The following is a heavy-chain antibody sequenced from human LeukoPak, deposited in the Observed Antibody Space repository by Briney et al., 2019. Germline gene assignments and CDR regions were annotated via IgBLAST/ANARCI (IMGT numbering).Heavy chain of an antibody. J-gene: IGHJ4*02. CDR2: INSDGSST. CDR1: GFTFSSYW. Sequence: PGGSLRLSCAVSGFTFSSYWMHWVRQAPGKGLVWVSRINSDGSSTSYADSVKGRFTISRDNVKNTLYLQMNSLRAEDTAVYYCARGRSYYDSSGYYYGCYFDYWGQGTLVTVSS. V-gene: IGHV3-74*01. D-gene: IGHD3-22*01. CDR3: ARGRSYYDSSGYYYGCYFDY.